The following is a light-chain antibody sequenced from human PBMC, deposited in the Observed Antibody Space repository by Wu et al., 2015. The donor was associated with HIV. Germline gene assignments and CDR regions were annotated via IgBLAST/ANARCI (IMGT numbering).Light chain of an antibody. Sequence: DIRMTQFPSSLSASVGDRVTITCRASQDISKSLAWYKQKPGKAPKLLLYAASRLESGVPSRFSGSGSGADYTLIISSLQPEDFATYYCQHYYTTSWAFGQGTKVEIK. V-gene: IGKV1-NL1*01. J-gene: IGKJ1*01. CDR3: QHYYTTSWA. CDR1: QDISKS. CDR2: AAS.